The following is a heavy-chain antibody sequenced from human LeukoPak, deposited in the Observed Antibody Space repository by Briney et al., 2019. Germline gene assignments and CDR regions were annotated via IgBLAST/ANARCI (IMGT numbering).Heavy chain of an antibody. Sequence: ASVKVPCKVSGYTLTELSMHWVRQAPGKGLEWMGGFDPEDGETIYAQKFQGRVTMTEDTSTDTAYMELSSLRSEDTAVYYCARVSGGYSCGSSDYWGQGTLVTVSS. CDR3: ARVSGGYSCGSSDY. V-gene: IGHV1-24*01. D-gene: IGHD5-18*01. CDR2: FDPEDGET. CDR1: GYTLTELS. J-gene: IGHJ4*02.